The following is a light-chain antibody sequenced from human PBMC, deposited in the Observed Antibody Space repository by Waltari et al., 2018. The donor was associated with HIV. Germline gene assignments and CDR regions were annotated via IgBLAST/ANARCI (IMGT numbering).Light chain of an antibody. Sequence: SYELTQPPSVSVSPGQTASITCSGDNLGVKYACWYQKKPGRSPVVVIYQDTKRPSGIPERFSGSNSGNTATLTISGTQAMDEADYYCQAWDSSTVVFGGGTKLTVL. J-gene: IGLJ2*01. CDR3: QAWDSSTVV. V-gene: IGLV3-1*01. CDR1: NLGVKY. CDR2: QDT.